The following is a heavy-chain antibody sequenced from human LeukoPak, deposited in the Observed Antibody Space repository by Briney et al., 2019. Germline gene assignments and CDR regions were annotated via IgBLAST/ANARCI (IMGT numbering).Heavy chain of an antibody. Sequence: GGSLRLSCAASGLTGSHNYVSWVRQAPGKGLEWVSAIHTGGDTCYADSVKDRFTISRDTSKNTLYLQINSLRVEDTAVYYCIVFGDSNHWGQGTLVTVSS. D-gene: IGHD4-17*01. J-gene: IGHJ5*02. CDR2: IHTGGDT. CDR3: IVFGDSNH. V-gene: IGHV3-53*01. CDR1: GLTGSHNY.